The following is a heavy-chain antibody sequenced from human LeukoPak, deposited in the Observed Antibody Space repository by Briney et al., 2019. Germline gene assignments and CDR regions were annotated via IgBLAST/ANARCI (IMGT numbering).Heavy chain of an antibody. CDR1: GFTFSDYY. CDR3: ARGYYDSSGYTLFDY. V-gene: IGHV3-11*05. J-gene: IGHJ4*02. D-gene: IGHD3-22*01. CDR2: ISSSSSYT. Sequence: PGGSLRLSCAASGFTFSDYYMSWIRQAPGKGLEWVSYISSSSSYTNYADSLKGRFTTSRDNAKNSLYLQMNSLRAEDTAVYYCARGYYDSSGYTLFDYWGQGTLVTVSS.